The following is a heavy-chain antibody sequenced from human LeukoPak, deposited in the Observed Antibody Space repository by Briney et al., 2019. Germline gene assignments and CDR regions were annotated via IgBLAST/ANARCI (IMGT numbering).Heavy chain of an antibody. CDR1: GFTFTNYA. D-gene: IGHD1-26*01. J-gene: IGHJ4*02. CDR3: AKDLYSGSYWAGGGFDY. V-gene: IGHV3-23*01. Sequence: PGGSLRLSCTASGFTFTNYAMSWVRQAPGKGLEWVSAISGSGNNTYYTNSVTGRFTISRDNSKNTLYLQMNSLRAEDTAVYYCAKDLYSGSYWAGGGFDYWGQGTLVTVSS. CDR2: ISGSGNNT.